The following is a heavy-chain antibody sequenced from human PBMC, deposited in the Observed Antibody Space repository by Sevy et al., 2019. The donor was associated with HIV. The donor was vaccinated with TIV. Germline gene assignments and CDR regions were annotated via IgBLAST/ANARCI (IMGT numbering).Heavy chain of an antibody. Sequence: GGSLRLSCAASGFTFNYAWMSWVRQAPGKGLEWVSKISSSGSSIYYADSVKGRFTISRDNAKNSLNLQMNSLRAEDTAVYYCTRNGGAFDNGFDPWGQGTLVTVSS. V-gene: IGHV3-11*04. CDR3: TRNGGAFDNGFDP. CDR2: ISSSGSSI. D-gene: IGHD2-8*01. J-gene: IGHJ5*02. CDR1: GFTFNYAW.